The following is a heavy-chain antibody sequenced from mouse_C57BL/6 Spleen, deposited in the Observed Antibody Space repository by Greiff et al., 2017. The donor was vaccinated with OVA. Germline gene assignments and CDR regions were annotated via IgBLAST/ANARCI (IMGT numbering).Heavy chain of an antibody. V-gene: IGHV1-72*01. Sequence: QVQLQQPGAELVKPGASVKLSCKASGYTFTSYWMHWVKQRPGRGLEWIGRIDPNRGGTKYNEKFKSKATLTVDKPSSTAYMQLSSLTSEDSAVYYCARSPYYYGSSYWYFDVWGTGTTVTVSS. J-gene: IGHJ1*03. D-gene: IGHD1-1*01. CDR2: IDPNRGGT. CDR1: GYTFTSYW. CDR3: ARSPYYYGSSYWYFDV.